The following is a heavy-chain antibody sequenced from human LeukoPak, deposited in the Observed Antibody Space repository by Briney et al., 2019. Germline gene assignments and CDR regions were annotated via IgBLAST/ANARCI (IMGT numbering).Heavy chain of an antibody. CDR2: IYYSGST. V-gene: IGHV4-59*01. CDR1: GGSISNYY. CDR3: ARRYLGTSFDY. Sequence: SETLSLTCTVSGGSISNYYWSWIRQPPGKGLEWIGYIYYSGSTNYNPSLKSRVTISVDTSKNQFSLKLSSVTAADTAVYYCARRYLGTSFDYWGQGILVTVSS. J-gene: IGHJ4*02. D-gene: IGHD1-14*01.